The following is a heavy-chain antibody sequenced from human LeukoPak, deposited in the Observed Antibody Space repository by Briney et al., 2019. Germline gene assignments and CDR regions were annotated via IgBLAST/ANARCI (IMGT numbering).Heavy chain of an antibody. V-gene: IGHV1-18*01. Sequence: APVKVSCKASGGTFSDYAISWVRQAPGQGLEWMGWISAYNGNTNYAQKLQGRVTMTTDTSTSTAYMELRSLRSDDTAVYYCARDRASVSPEGWFDPWGQGTLVTVSS. D-gene: IGHD1-14*01. J-gene: IGHJ5*02. CDR2: ISAYNGNT. CDR3: ARDRASVSPEGWFDP. CDR1: GGTFSDYA.